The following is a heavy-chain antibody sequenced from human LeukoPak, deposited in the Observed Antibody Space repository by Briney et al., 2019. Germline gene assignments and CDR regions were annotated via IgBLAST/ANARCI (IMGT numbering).Heavy chain of an antibody. Sequence: PSETLSLTCGVNGGSLGTRYWSWIRQPPGKGLEWIGEIKDSGSTKYNASFKSRVTISIDTSKNQLSLKLSSVTAADTAVYYCARSLSSPHPFNYYYMDVWGKGTTVTVSS. CDR2: IKDSGST. CDR1: GGSLGTRY. CDR3: ARSLSSPHPFNYYYMDV. V-gene: IGHV4-34*01. J-gene: IGHJ6*03. D-gene: IGHD6-6*01.